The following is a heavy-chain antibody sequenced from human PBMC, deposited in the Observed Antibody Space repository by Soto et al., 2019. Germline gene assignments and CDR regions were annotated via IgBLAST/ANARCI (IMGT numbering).Heavy chain of an antibody. CDR3: TRTTPTVYYSYYRAV. V-gene: IGHV3-49*03. Sequence: GGSLRLSCTASGFTFGDYAMSWFRQAPGKGLEWVGFIRSKAYGGTTEYAASVNGRFTSSRDDSKSIAYLQMNSLKTEDTAVFYFTRTTPTVYYSYYRAVGGKGTRVTFPS. CDR2: IRSKAYGGTT. CDR1: GFTFGDYA. J-gene: IGHJ6*03. D-gene: IGHD4-17*01.